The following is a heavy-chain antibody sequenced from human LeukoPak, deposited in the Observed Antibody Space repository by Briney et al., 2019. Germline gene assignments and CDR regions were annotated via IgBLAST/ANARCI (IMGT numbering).Heavy chain of an antibody. CDR2: LITSNDI. CDR1: GFTFSSYS. V-gene: IGHV3-21*01. J-gene: IGHJ4*02. Sequence: PGGSLRLSCAASGFTFSSYSMNWVRQAPGKGLEGVSSLITSNDIYYADSVKGRFTISRDNAKNSLYLQMNGLRAEDTAVYYCARDFARTGDYRHFDYWGQGTLVTVSS. CDR3: ARDFARTGDYRHFDY. D-gene: IGHD7-27*01.